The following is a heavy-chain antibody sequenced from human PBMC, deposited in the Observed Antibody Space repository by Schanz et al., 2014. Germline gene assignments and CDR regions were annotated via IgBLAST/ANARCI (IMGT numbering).Heavy chain of an antibody. CDR1: GFTFNSYA. Sequence: DVQLLEPGGGLVQPGGSLRLSCAASGFTFNSYAMTWVRQAPGKGLEWVSSISHSGGSKYYADSVKGRFTISRDNSENTLYLQMNSLSADDTAVCYCAKGMGYCSGGTCYDYYYYGLDVWGQGTTVTVSS. CDR2: ISHSGGSK. D-gene: IGHD2-15*01. V-gene: IGHV3-23*01. CDR3: AKGMGYCSGGTCYDYYYYGLDV. J-gene: IGHJ6*02.